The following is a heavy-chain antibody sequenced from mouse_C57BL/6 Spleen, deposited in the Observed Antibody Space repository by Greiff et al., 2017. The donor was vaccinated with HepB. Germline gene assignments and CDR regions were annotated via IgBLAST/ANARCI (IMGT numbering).Heavy chain of an antibody. D-gene: IGHD2-3*01. V-gene: IGHV5-6*01. J-gene: IGHJ4*01. CDR2: ISSGGSYT. CDR3: ARQMVLYYAKDY. CDR1: GFTFSSYG. Sequence: EVHLVESGGDLVKPGGSLKLSCAASGFTFSSYGMSWVRQTPDKRLEWVATISSGGSYTYYPDSVKGRFTISRDNAKNTLYLQMSSMKSEETAMYYCARQMVLYYAKDYWGQGTSVTVSS.